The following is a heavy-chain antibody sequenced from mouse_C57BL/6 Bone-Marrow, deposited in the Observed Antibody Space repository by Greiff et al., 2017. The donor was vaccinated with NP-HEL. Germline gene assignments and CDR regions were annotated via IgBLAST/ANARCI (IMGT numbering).Heavy chain of an antibody. V-gene: IGHV7-1*01. CDR2: SRNKANDYTT. Sequence: VKLMESGGGLVQSGRSLRLSCATFGFTFSDFYMEWVRQAPGKGLEWIAASRNKANDYTTEYSASVKGRFIVSRDTSQSILYLQMNALRAEDTAIYYCARDRYDYDGAMGYWGQGTSVTVSS. D-gene: IGHD2-4*01. J-gene: IGHJ4*01. CDR1: GFTFSDFY. CDR3: ARDRYDYDGAMGY.